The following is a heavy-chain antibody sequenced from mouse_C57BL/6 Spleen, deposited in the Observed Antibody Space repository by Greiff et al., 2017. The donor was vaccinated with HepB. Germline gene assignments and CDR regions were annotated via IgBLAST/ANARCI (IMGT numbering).Heavy chain of an antibody. CDR2: IDPSDSET. Sequence: QVQLQQPGAELVTPGSSVKLSCKASGYTFTSYWMHWVKQRPIQGLEWIGNIDPSDSETHYNQKFKDKATLTVDKSSSTAYMQLSSLTSEDSAVYYCARWDYSNPYWGQGTTLTVSS. D-gene: IGHD2-5*01. V-gene: IGHV1-52*01. CDR3: ARWDYSNPY. CDR1: GYTFTSYW. J-gene: IGHJ2*01.